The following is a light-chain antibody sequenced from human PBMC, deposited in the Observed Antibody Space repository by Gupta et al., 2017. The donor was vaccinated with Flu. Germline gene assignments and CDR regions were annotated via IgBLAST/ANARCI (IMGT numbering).Light chain of an antibody. Sequence: EIVLTQSPGTLSLSTGARATLACRASQSVSSNYLAWYQQKPGQAPRLVLSGVSSMATGIPDRCSGSGSGKDFTLTSRRLETEDGAVYYCQQYGRETTTFGQGTKVEI. CDR3: QQYGRETTT. J-gene: IGKJ1*01. V-gene: IGKV3-20*01. CDR2: GVS. CDR1: QSVSSNY.